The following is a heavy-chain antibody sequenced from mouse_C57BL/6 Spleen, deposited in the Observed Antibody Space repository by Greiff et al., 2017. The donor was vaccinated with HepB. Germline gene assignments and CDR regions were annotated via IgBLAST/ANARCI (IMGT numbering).Heavy chain of an antibody. CDR1: GFNIKDYY. D-gene: IGHD1-1*01. J-gene: IGHJ3*01. Sequence: VQLKESGAELVKPGASVKLSCTASGFNIKDYYMHWVKQRTEQGLEWIGRIDPEDGETKYAPKFQGKATITADTSSNTAYLQLSSLTSEDTAVYYCARWYGSSQAWFAYWGQGTLVTVSA. CDR3: ARWYGSSQAWFAY. V-gene: IGHV14-2*01. CDR2: IDPEDGET.